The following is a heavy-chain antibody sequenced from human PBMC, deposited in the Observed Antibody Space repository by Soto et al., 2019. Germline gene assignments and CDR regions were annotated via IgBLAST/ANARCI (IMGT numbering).Heavy chain of an antibody. Sequence: EVPLVESGGGLVQPGGSLRLSCAASGFTFSSYSMDWVRQAPGKGLEWISYISDISSNIHYADSVKGRFTISRDNDKNSLYLHMNSLRAEDTAVYYCARDKGSSSWHSFDYWGQGILVTVSS. CDR1: GFTFSSYS. D-gene: IGHD2-2*01. V-gene: IGHV3-48*01. CDR3: ARDKGSSSWHSFDY. CDR2: ISDISSNI. J-gene: IGHJ4*02.